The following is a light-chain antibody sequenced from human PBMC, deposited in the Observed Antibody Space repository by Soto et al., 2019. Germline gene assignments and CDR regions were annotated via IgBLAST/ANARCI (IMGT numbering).Light chain of an antibody. Sequence: IQMTQSPSSVSASVGDRVTITCRASQPVSNWLAWYQQKPGKAPKLLIYAASKLQIGVPSRFSGSGSGTDFTLTISSLQPEDFATYYCQQANGFPPLTFGGGTTVEIK. J-gene: IGKJ4*01. V-gene: IGKV1-12*01. CDR2: AAS. CDR1: QPVSNW. CDR3: QQANGFPPLT.